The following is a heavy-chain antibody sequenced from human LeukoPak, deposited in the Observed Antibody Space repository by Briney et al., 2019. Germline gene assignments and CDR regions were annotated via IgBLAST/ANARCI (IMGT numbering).Heavy chain of an antibody. CDR3: ARYGLGAHAFDI. V-gene: IGHV3-66*01. J-gene: IGHJ3*02. CDR2: IYCSGST. CDR1: GFSVSSNY. D-gene: IGHD3/OR15-3a*01. Sequence: GGSLRLSCAASGFSVSSNYMSWVRQAPGKGLEWVSVIYCSGSTYYADSVKGRFTISRDNSKNTLYLQMNSLSAEDTAVYYCARYGLGAHAFDIWGRGTMVSVLS.